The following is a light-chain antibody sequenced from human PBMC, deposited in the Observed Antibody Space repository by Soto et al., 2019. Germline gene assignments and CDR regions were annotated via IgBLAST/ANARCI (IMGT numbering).Light chain of an antibody. J-gene: IGKJ1*01. CDR3: QQYGSSPTWT. CDR1: QTVTSGY. Sequence: EIVLTQSPDTVSLSPGARAPLSCRARQTVTSGYLAWYQQKPGQAPRLLIYGASTRATGIPDRFSGSGSGTDFTLTISRLEPEDSAVYYCQQYGSSPTWTFGQGTKVDIK. V-gene: IGKV3-20*01. CDR2: GAS.